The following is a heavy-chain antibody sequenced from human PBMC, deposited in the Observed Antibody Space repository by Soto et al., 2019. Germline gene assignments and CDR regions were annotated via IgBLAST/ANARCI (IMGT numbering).Heavy chain of an antibody. J-gene: IGHJ3*02. Sequence: QSPTLSLPCAISGDSVSSNSAAWNWIRQSPSRGLEWLGRTYYRSKWYNDYAVSVKSRITINPDTSKNQFSLQLNSVTPEDTAVYYCAREFLLVGPHPLGAFDIWGQGTMVTVSS. V-gene: IGHV6-1*01. D-gene: IGHD1-26*01. CDR3: AREFLLVGPHPLGAFDI. CDR1: GDSVSSNSAA. CDR2: TYYRSKWYN.